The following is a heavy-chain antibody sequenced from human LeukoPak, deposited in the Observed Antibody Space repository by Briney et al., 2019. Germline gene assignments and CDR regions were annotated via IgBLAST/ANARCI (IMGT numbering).Heavy chain of an antibody. CDR2: INSDGSST. J-gene: IGHJ4*02. Sequence: GGSLRLSCAASGFTFSSYWMHWVRQAPGKGLGWVSRINSDGSSTSYADSVKGRFTISRDNAKNTLYLQMNSLRAEDTAVYYSARIAAAGYHFDDWGQGTLVTVSS. V-gene: IGHV3-74*01. CDR1: GFTFSSYW. CDR3: ARIAAAGYHFDD. D-gene: IGHD6-13*01.